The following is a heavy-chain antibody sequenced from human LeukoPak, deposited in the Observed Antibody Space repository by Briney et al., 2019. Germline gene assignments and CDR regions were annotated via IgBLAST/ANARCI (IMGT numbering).Heavy chain of an antibody. V-gene: IGHV3-30*02. D-gene: IGHD6-6*01. J-gene: IGHJ6*04. Sequence: GGSLRLSCAASGFTFTSYGMHWVRQAPGKGLEWVAFIRYDGSNKYYADSVKGRFTISRDNSKNTLYLQMNSLRVEDTAVYYCARAVRPPFESYNSSGVDVWGKGTTVTVSS. CDR3: ARAVRPPFESYNSSGVDV. CDR1: GFTFTSYG. CDR2: IRYDGSNK.